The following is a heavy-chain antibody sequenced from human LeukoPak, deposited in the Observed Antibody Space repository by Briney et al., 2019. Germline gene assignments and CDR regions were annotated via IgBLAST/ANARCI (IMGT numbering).Heavy chain of an antibody. Sequence: GASVKVSCKASGGTFSSYTISWVRQAPGQGLEWMGRIIPILGIANYAQKFQGRVTITADKSTSTAYMELSSLRSEDTAVYYCATDYGGNSDALDIWGQGTMVTVSS. CDR1: GGTFSSYT. J-gene: IGHJ3*02. D-gene: IGHD4-23*01. CDR2: IIPILGIA. V-gene: IGHV1-69*02. CDR3: ATDYGGNSDALDI.